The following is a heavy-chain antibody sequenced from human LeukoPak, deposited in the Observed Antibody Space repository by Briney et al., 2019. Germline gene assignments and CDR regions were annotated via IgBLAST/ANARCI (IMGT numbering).Heavy chain of an antibody. J-gene: IGHJ4*02. Sequence: GGSLRLSCAASGFTFSSYAMSWVRQAPGKGLEWVSAISGSGGSTYYADSVKGRFTISRDNSKSTLYLQMNSLRAEDTAVYYCAKVSITYYYDSSGYPVWGQGTLVTVSS. CDR1: GFTFSSYA. CDR3: AKVSITYYYDSSGYPV. D-gene: IGHD3-22*01. CDR2: ISGSGGST. V-gene: IGHV3-23*01.